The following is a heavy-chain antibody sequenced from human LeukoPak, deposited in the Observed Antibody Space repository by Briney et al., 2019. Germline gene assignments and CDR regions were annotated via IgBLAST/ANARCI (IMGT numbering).Heavy chain of an antibody. Sequence: GGSLRLSCAASGFTLRSYGMHWVRQAPGKGLEWVAVIWHDGKHKYYADSVKGRFTVSRDNSKNTLYLQMDSLRVEDTAVYFCAKELTTERTPGVDSWGQGTLVTVSS. V-gene: IGHV3-33*06. J-gene: IGHJ4*02. CDR1: GFTLRSYG. CDR2: IWHDGKHK. CDR3: AKELTTERTPGVDS. D-gene: IGHD4-17*01.